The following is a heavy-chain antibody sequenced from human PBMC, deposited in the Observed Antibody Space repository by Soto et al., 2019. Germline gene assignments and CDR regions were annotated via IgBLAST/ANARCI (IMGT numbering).Heavy chain of an antibody. CDR1: GYSFTSYW. V-gene: IGHV5-10-1*01. J-gene: IGHJ4*02. Sequence: PGESLKISCKGSGYSFTSYWISWVRQMPGKGLEWMGRIDPSDSYTNYSPSFQGHVTISADKSISTAYLQWSSLKASDTAMYYCARLHNDFWSGYYRNDYWGQGTLVTVSS. CDR2: IDPSDSYT. D-gene: IGHD3-3*01. CDR3: ARLHNDFWSGYYRNDY.